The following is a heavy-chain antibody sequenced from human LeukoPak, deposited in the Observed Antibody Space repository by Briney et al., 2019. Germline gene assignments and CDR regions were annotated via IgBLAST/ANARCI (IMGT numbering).Heavy chain of an antibody. J-gene: IGHJ4*02. Sequence: ASVKVSCKASGYTFTGYYMHWVRQAPGQGLEWMGWINPNSGGTNYAQKFQGRVTMTRDTPISTAYMELSRLRSDDTAVYYCARVDFWSGYSAYWGQGTLVTVSS. D-gene: IGHD3-3*01. V-gene: IGHV1-2*02. CDR2: INPNSGGT. CDR3: ARVDFWSGYSAY. CDR1: GYTFTGYY.